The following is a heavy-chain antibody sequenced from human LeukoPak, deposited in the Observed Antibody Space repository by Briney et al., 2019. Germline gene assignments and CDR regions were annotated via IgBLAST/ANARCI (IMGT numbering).Heavy chain of an antibody. J-gene: IGHJ5*02. CDR2: INPSGGST. CDR3: ARFYGDLGGRFDP. Sequence: ASVKVSCKASGYTFTSYYMHWVRQAPGQGLEWMGIINPSGGSTSYAQKFQGRVTMTRDTSTSTVYMELRSLRSEDTAVYYCARFYGDLGGRFDPWGQGTLVTVSS. CDR1: GYTFTSYY. V-gene: IGHV1-46*01. D-gene: IGHD4-17*01.